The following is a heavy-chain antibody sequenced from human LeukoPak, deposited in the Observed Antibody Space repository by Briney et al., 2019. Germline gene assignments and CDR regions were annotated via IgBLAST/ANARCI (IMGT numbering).Heavy chain of an antibody. CDR2: IIPIFGTA. D-gene: IGHD3-10*01. V-gene: IGHV1-69*13. CDR3: ARSGLGELLDAFDI. Sequence: ASVKVSCKASGGTFSSYAISWVRQAPGQGLEWMGGIIPIFGTANYAQKFQGRVTITADESTSTAYMELSSLRSEDTTVYYCARSGLGELLDAFDIWGQGTMVTVSS. CDR1: GGTFSSYA. J-gene: IGHJ3*02.